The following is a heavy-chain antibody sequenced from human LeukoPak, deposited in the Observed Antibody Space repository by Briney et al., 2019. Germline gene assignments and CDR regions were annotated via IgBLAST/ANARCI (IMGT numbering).Heavy chain of an antibody. Sequence: VASVKVSCKASNYSFTSYGISWVRQAPGQGLEWMAWINAYNGDTNYAQKLQGRVTMTTDTSTSTAYMELRSLRSDDTAVYYCARALGFWSGYYPPDYWGQGTLVTVSS. CDR3: ARALGFWSGYYPPDY. D-gene: IGHD3-3*01. CDR1: NYSFTSYG. V-gene: IGHV1-18*01. CDR2: INAYNGDT. J-gene: IGHJ4*02.